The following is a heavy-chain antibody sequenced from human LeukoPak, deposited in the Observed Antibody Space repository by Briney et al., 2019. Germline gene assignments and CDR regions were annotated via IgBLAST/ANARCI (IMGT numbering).Heavy chain of an antibody. CDR2: IYPGGST. V-gene: IGHV3-66*01. CDR3: ARDLDYGGRSNFDH. CDR1: GFTVSSNY. J-gene: IGHJ4*02. Sequence: PGGSLRLSCAASGFTVSSNYMTWVRQAPGKGLEWVSVIYPGGSTYYADSVRGRFTISRDNAKNTLYLQMNSLRAEDTAVYYCARDLDYGGRSNFDHWGQGTLVTVSS. D-gene: IGHD4-23*01.